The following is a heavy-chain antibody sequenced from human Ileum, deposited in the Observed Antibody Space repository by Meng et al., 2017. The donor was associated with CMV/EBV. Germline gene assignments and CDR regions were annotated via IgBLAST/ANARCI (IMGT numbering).Heavy chain of an antibody. V-gene: IGHV3-48*01. CDR2: ISNTGGNI. CDR1: GFTFSSFA. D-gene: IGHD2-2*01. J-gene: IGHJ6*02. Sequence: GGSLRLSCAASGFTFSSFAMTWVRQAPGKGLEWISYISNTGGNIYYADSVKGRFTISRDKAKKSLYLQMSSLRVEDTAIYYCARGHCASTSCSTHYYYALDVWGRGTTVTVSS. CDR3: ARGHCASTSCSTHYYYALDV.